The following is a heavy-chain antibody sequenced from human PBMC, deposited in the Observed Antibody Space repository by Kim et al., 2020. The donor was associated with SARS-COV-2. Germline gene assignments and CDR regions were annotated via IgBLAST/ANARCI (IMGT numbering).Heavy chain of an antibody. CDR3: ASEDLGYCSGGSCYSKDY. D-gene: IGHD2-15*01. CDR1: GFTVSSNY. CDR2: IYSGGST. V-gene: IGHV3-66*01. Sequence: GGSLRLSCAASGFTVSSNYMSWVRQAPGKGLEWVSVIYSGGSTYYADSVKGRFTISRDNSKNTLYLQMNSLRAEDTAVYYCASEDLGYCSGGSCYSKDYWGQGTLVTVSS. J-gene: IGHJ4*02.